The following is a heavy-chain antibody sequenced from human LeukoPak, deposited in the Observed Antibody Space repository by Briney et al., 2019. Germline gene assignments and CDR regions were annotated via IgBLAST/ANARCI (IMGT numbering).Heavy chain of an antibody. CDR3: ARYRPIVGAHHFDY. V-gene: IGHV4-59*08. J-gene: IGHJ4*02. D-gene: IGHD1-26*01. Sequence: SETLSLTCTVSGGSISSYYWSWIRQPPGKGLEWIGYIYYSGSTNYNPSLKSRVTISVDTSRNQFSLKLSSVTAADTAVYYCARYRPIVGAHHFDYWGQGTLVTVSS. CDR2: IYYSGST. CDR1: GGSISSYY.